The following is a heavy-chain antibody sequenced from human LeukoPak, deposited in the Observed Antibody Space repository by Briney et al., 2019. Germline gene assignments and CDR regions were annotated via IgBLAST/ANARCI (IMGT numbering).Heavy chain of an antibody. Sequence: GGSLRLSCAASGFTFSRYSMNWVRQAPEKGLEWVANMKSDGSEKYYVDSVKGRFTISRDNAKNSLYLQMNSLRVEDTAVYYCLASGGYWGQGTPVTVPS. J-gene: IGHJ4*02. CDR1: GFTFSRYS. CDR3: LASGGY. V-gene: IGHV3-7*01. CDR2: MKSDGSEK. D-gene: IGHD6-25*01.